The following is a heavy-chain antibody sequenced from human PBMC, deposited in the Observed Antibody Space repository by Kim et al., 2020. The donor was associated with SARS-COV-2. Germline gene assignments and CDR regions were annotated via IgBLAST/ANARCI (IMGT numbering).Heavy chain of an antibody. J-gene: IGHJ5*02. Sequence: SETLSLTCTVSGGSISSYYWSWIRQPPGKGLEWIGYIYYSGSTNYNPSLKSRVTISVDTSKNQFSLKLSSVTAADTAVYYCARTIHYGDISFDPWGQGTL. V-gene: IGHV4-59*13. D-gene: IGHD4-17*01. CDR1: GGSISSYY. CDR2: IYYSGST. CDR3: ARTIHYGDISFDP.